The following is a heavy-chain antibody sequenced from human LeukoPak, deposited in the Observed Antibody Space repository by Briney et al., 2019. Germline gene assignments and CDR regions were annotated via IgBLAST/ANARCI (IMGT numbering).Heavy chain of an antibody. CDR3: ARPNRGGSYFEDDAFDI. D-gene: IGHD1-26*01. CDR1: GGSISSSSYY. Sequence: PSETLSLTCTVSGGSISSSSYYWGWIRRPPGKGLEWIGSIYYSGSTYYNPSLKSRVTISVDTSKNQFSLKLSSVTAADTAVYYCARPNRGGSYFEDDAFDIWGQGTMVTVSS. CDR2: IYYSGST. J-gene: IGHJ3*02. V-gene: IGHV4-39*01.